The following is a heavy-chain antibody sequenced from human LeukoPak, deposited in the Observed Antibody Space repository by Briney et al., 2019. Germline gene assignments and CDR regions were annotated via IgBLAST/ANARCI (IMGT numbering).Heavy chain of an antibody. CDR3: ARHELPDTAMPTYYYYYGMDV. CDR1: GYTFTRDW. V-gene: IGHV5-51*01. CDR2: IYPGDSDT. J-gene: IGHJ6*02. D-gene: IGHD5-18*01. Sequence: GESLKISCKGSGYTFTRDWIGWVRQVPGKGLEWMGVIYPGDSDTRYSPSFQGQVTISVDRSINTAYLQWSSLKASDTAMYYCARHELPDTAMPTYYYYYGMDVWGQGTTVTDSS.